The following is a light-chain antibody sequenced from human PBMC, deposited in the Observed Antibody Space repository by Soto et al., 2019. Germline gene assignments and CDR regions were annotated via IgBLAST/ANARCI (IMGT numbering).Light chain of an antibody. J-gene: IGLJ3*02. CDR1: SSNVGSYNF. CDR3: CSYAGSSTWV. V-gene: IGLV2-23*01. Sequence: QSALTQPASVSGSPGQSITISCNESSSNVGSYNFVSWHQQHPGKAPKLMIYEGSKRPSGVSNRFSGSKSGNTASLRISGLQAEDEADYYCCSYAGSSTWVFGGGTQLTVL. CDR2: EGS.